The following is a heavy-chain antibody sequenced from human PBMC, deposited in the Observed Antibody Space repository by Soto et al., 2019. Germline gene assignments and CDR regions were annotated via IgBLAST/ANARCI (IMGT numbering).Heavy chain of an antibody. V-gene: IGHV1-69*13. Sequence: PSVKVSCKASGGTFSSYAISWVRQAPGQGPEWMGGIIPIFGTANYAQKFQGRVTITADESTSTAYMELSSLRSEDTAVYYCARGYGIAVAGAFDYWGQGTLVTVSS. CDR2: IIPIFGTA. J-gene: IGHJ4*02. CDR3: ARGYGIAVAGAFDY. CDR1: GGTFSSYA. D-gene: IGHD6-19*01.